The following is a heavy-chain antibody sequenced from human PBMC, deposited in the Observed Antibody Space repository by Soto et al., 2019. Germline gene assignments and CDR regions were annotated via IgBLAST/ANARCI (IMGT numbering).Heavy chain of an antibody. CDR1: GFTFSSYW. CDR2: INSDGSST. J-gene: IGHJ4*02. Sequence: GGSLRLSCAASGFTFSSYWMHWVRQAPGKGLVWVSRINSDGSSTSYADSVKGRFTISRDNAKNTLYLQMNSLRAEDTAVYYCARDRQGPGFDTRSGFDYWGQGTLVTVSS. CDR3: ARDRQGPGFDTRSGFDY. V-gene: IGHV3-74*01. D-gene: IGHD5-12*01.